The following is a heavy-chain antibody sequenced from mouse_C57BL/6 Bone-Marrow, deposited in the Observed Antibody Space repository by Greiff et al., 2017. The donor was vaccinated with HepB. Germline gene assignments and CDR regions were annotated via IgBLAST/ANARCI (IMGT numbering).Heavy chain of an antibody. CDR3: TRGVLLRLTGSYYFDY. CDR2: IDPETGGT. CDR1: GYTFTDYE. V-gene: IGHV1-15*01. Sequence: QVQLQQSGAELVRPGASVTLSCKASGYTFTDYEMHWVKQTPVHGLEWIGAIDPETGGTAYNQKFKGKAILTADKSSSTAYMELRSLTSEDSAVYYCTRGVLLRLTGSYYFDYWGQGTTLTVSS. D-gene: IGHD1-2*01. J-gene: IGHJ2*01.